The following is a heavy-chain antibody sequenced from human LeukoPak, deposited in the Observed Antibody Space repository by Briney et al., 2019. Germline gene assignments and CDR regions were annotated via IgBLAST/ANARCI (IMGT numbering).Heavy chain of an antibody. Sequence: KPSETLSLTCTVSGYSISSGYYWGWIRQPPGKGLEWIGSIYHSGSTYYNPSLKSRVTISVDTSKNQFSLKLSSVTAADTAVYYCASAVAGSEYYFDYWGQGTLVTVSS. CDR3: ASAVAGSEYYFDY. V-gene: IGHV4-38-2*02. J-gene: IGHJ4*02. D-gene: IGHD6-19*01. CDR2: IYHSGST. CDR1: GYSISSGYY.